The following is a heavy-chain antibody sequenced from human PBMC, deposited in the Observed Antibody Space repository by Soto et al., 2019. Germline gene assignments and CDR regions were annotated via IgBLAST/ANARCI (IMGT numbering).Heavy chain of an antibody. CDR3: ARVPPPIRFGDQLGPGFDP. D-gene: IGHD3-10*01. J-gene: IGHJ5*02. CDR1: GYTFTSYG. CDR2: ISAYNGNT. Sequence: QVQLVQSGAEVKKPGASVKVSCKASGYTFTSYGISWVRQAPGQGLEWMGWISAYNGNTNYAQKLQGRVTMTTDTSTSTAYMELMSLGSDDTAVYYCARVPPPIRFGDQLGPGFDPWGQGTLVTVSS. V-gene: IGHV1-18*01.